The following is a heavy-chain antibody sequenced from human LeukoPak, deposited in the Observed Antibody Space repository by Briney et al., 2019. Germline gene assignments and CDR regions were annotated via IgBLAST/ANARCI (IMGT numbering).Heavy chain of an antibody. V-gene: IGHV4-59*08. CDR2: IYYSGST. CDR1: SGSISPYY. CDR3: ASGYSSGYESYFDI. D-gene: IGHD6-19*01. J-gene: IGHJ3*02. Sequence: PSETLSLTCTVSSGSISPYYWTWIRQPPGKGLEWIGYIYYSGSTYYNPSLKSRVTISVDTSKNRFSLKLSSVTAADTAVYYCASGYSSGYESYFDIWGQGAMVTVSS.